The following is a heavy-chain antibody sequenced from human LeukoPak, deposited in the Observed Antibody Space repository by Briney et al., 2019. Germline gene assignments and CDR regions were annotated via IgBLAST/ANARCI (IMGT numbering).Heavy chain of an antibody. D-gene: IGHD5-12*01. CDR3: AKDHRGYDYYFDY. CDR1: GFTFSSYA. V-gene: IGHV3-23*01. Sequence: SGGSLRLSCAASGFTFSSYAMSWVRQAPGKGLEWVSAISGSGGSTYYADSVKGRFTISRDNSKNTLYLQMNSLRAEDTAVYYCAKDHRGYDYYFDYWGQGTLVTVSS. CDR2: ISGSGGST. J-gene: IGHJ4*02.